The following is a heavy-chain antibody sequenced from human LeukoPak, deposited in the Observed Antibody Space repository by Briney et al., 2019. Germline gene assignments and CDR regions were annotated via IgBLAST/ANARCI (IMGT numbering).Heavy chain of an antibody. CDR1: GYTFTTYA. D-gene: IGHD4-17*01. CDR2: INTNTGNP. V-gene: IGHV7-4-1*02. J-gene: IGHJ4*02. CDR3: ASTYADFDH. Sequence: ASVKVSCKASGYTFTTYAMNWVRQAPGQGLEWMGWINTNTGNPTYAQGFTGRFVFSLDTSVSTAYLQISSLKAEDTAIYYCASTYADFDHWGQGTLVTVSS.